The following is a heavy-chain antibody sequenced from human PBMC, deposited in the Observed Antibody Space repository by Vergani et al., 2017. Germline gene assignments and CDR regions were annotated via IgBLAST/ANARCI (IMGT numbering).Heavy chain of an antibody. J-gene: IGHJ6*03. CDR2: IYYSGST. Sequence: QVQLQESGPRLVKPSETLSLTCTVSGDSMSPYYWSWIRQPPGRGLEWIGFIYYSGSTSYNPSLRSRVTLSVDLSKNQFSLKVNSVTAADTAVYYCARRVADRQVVGDVFYYYMDVGGKGTTVTVSS. D-gene: IGHD3-16*01. CDR1: GDSMSPYY. V-gene: IGHV4-59*01. CDR3: ARRVADRQVVGDVFYYYMDV.